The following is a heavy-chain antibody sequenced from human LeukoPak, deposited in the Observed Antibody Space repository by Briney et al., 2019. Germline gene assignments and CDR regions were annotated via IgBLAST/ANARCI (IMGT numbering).Heavy chain of an antibody. V-gene: IGHV3-74*01. D-gene: IGHD3-22*01. CDR1: GFTFSSYW. CDR3: ARVKVVVTADAFDI. J-gene: IGHJ3*02. CDR2: INSDGSST. Sequence: GGSLRLSCAASGFTFSSYWMHWVRQAPGKGLEWVSRINSDGSSTSYADSVKGRFTISRDNAKNTLYLQMNSLRAEDTAVYYCARVKVVVTADAFDIWGQGTMVTVSS.